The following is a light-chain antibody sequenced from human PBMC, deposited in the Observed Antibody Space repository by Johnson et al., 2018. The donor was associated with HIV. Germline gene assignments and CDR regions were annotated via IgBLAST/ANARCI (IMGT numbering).Light chain of an antibody. CDR1: SSNIGNNY. CDR3: GTWDSSLNSYV. Sequence: QSLLTQPPSVSAAPGQKVTISCSGSSSNIGNNYVSWYQQLPGTAPKLLIYENNKRPSGIPDRFSGSKSGTSTTLGITRLQTGDEADYYCGTWDSSLNSYVFGTGTKVTVL. CDR2: ENN. J-gene: IGLJ1*01. V-gene: IGLV1-51*02.